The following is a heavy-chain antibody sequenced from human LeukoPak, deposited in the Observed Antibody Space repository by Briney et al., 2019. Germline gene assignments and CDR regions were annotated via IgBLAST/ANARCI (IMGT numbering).Heavy chain of an antibody. V-gene: IGHV4-34*01. D-gene: IGHD3-3*01. J-gene: IGHJ4*02. CDR1: GGSFSGYY. CDR3: AGQRITIFGATSRYFDY. CDR2: INHSGST. Sequence: PSETLSLTCAVYGGSFSGYYWSWIRQPPGKGLEWIGEINHSGSTNYNPSLKSRVTISVDTSKNQFSLKLSSVTAADTAVYYCAGQRITIFGATSRYFDYWGQGTLVTVSS.